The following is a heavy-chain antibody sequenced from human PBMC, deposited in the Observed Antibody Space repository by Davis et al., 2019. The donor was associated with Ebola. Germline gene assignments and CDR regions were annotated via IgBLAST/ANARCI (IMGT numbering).Heavy chain of an antibody. V-gene: IGHV3-49*03. Sequence: GESLKISCTASGFTFGDYAMSWFRQAPGKGLEWVGFIRSKPYGGTTEYAATAKGRFTISRDDSKSIAYLQMSSLKTEDTAVYYCSREGYCSGGSCYSALAHRGRMDVWGQGTTVTVSS. CDR1: GFTFGDYA. CDR2: IRSKPYGGTT. D-gene: IGHD2-15*01. CDR3: SREGYCSGGSCYSALAHRGRMDV. J-gene: IGHJ6*02.